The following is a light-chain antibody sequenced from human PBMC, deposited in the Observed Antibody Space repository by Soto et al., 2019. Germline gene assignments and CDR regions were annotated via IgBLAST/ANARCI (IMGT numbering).Light chain of an antibody. CDR3: QVVDASVT. CDR1: QSIDSRS. Sequence: EIVLTQSPYTLSLSPGERATLSGRASQSIDSRSLAWTHHNPGQAPRLLTYTTPSRATGIPDRFSGSGSGTDFTLTISRLELEDFAVYYWQVVDASVTFGGGTKV. V-gene: IGKV3-20*01. J-gene: IGKJ4*01. CDR2: TTP.